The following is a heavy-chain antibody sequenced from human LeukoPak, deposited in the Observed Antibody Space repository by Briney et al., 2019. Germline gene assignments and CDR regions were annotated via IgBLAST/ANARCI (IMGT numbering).Heavy chain of an antibody. D-gene: IGHD1-14*01. CDR3: ARIDSRRTFDI. V-gene: IGHV3-21*01. Sequence: PGGSLRLSCAASGFTFSSYSMNWVRQAPGKGLEWVSSISSSSSYIYYADSVKGRFTISRDNAKNSLSLQMNNLRFEGTAVYYCARIDSRRTFDIWGQGTMVTVSS. J-gene: IGHJ3*02. CDR2: ISSSSSYI. CDR1: GFTFSSYS.